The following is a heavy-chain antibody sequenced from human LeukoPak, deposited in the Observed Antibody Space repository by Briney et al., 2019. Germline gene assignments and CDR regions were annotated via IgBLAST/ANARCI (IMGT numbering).Heavy chain of an antibody. D-gene: IGHD4-17*01. V-gene: IGHV3-23*01. J-gene: IGHJ4*02. CDR1: GFTYSNYG. CDR2: ISGSGGST. Sequence: PGGSLRLSCAASGFTYSNYGMSWVRQAPGKGLEWVSAISGSGGSTYYADSVNGRFTISRDNYKNTLYLQMDSMRAEDTAVYYCAKIGGTTCFWGQGTLVTVSS. CDR3: AKIGGTTCF.